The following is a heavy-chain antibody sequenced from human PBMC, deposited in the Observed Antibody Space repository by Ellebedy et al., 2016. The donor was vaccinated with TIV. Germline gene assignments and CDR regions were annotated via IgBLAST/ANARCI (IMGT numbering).Heavy chain of an antibody. Sequence: AASVKVSCKASGYTFTSYAMHWVRQAPGQRLAWMGWSNAGNGNTKYSQKFQGRVTITRDTSANTAYMELSSLRSEDTAVYYCARGRGDGYNLTLYYWGQGALVSVSS. V-gene: IGHV1-3*01. CDR1: GYTFTSYA. D-gene: IGHD5-24*01. CDR2: SNAGNGNT. J-gene: IGHJ4*02. CDR3: ARGRGDGYNLTLYY.